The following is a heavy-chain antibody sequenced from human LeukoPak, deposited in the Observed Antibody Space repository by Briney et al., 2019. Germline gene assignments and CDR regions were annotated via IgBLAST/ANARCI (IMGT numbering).Heavy chain of an antibody. Sequence: SETLSLTCTVSGGSITNSFWSWIRQPAGKGLEWLGRIYSSGRTNYNPSLKSRVTLSLDTSKNQISLKLTSVTAADTAVYYCARAPAGCGGTCAFDYRGQGALVTVSS. CDR3: ARAPAGCGGTCAFDY. CDR1: GGSITNSF. V-gene: IGHV4-4*07. J-gene: IGHJ4*02. D-gene: IGHD2-15*01. CDR2: IYSSGRT.